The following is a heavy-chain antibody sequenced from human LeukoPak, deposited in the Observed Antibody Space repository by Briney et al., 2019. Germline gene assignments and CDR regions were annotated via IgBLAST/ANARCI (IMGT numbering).Heavy chain of an antibody. CDR2: IYPGDSDT. J-gene: IGHJ5*02. CDR3: ARLITMVRGVHYNWFDP. D-gene: IGHD3-10*01. Sequence: GESLKISCKGSGYSFTSYWIGWVRQMPGKGLEWMGIIYPGDSDTRYSPSFQGQVTISADKSISTAYLQWSSLKASDTAMYYCARLITMVRGVHYNWFDPWGQGTLVTVSS. V-gene: IGHV5-51*01. CDR1: GYSFTSYW.